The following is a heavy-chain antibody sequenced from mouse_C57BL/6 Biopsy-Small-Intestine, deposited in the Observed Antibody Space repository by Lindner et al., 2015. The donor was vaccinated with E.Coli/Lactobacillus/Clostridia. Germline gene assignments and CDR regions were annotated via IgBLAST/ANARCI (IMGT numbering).Heavy chain of an antibody. CDR1: GYTFTTYP. V-gene: IGHV1-47*01. Sequence: VQLQESGAELVKPGASVKMSCKASGYTFTTYPIEWMKQSHGKSLEWIGNFHPYNDDTKYNEKFKGKATLTVEKSSNTVYLELSQLTSDDSAVYYCARGSNYPYYAMDYWGQGTSVTVSS. CDR3: ARGSNYPYYAMDY. D-gene: IGHD2-5*01. J-gene: IGHJ4*01. CDR2: FHPYNDDT.